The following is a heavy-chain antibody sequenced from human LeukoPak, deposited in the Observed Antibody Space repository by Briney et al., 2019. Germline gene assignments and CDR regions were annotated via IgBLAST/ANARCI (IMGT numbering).Heavy chain of an antibody. CDR3: ARESGAFSPFGF. Sequence: SETLSLTCTVSGASINSYYWSWIRQPAGKGLEWIGRISTSGSTNYSPSLKSRVTISVDTSKNHFSLKLSSVTAADTAVYYCARESGAFSPFGFWGQGTLVTVSS. J-gene: IGHJ4*02. D-gene: IGHD1-26*01. CDR2: ISTSGST. CDR1: GASINSYY. V-gene: IGHV4-4*07.